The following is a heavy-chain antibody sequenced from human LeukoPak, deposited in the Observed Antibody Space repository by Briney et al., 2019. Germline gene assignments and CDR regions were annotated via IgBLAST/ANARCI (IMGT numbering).Heavy chain of an antibody. CDR3: ARQWENYYGSGSYGGAFDI. CDR1: GGSISSYY. J-gene: IGHJ3*02. D-gene: IGHD3-10*01. Sequence: PSDTLSLTCTVCGGSISSYYWRWIRQPPGKGLEWIGYIYYSGSTNYNPSLKSRVTMSVDTSKNQFSLKLSSVTAADTAVYYCARQWENYYGSGSYGGAFDIWGQGTMVTVSS. CDR2: IYYSGST. V-gene: IGHV4-59*08.